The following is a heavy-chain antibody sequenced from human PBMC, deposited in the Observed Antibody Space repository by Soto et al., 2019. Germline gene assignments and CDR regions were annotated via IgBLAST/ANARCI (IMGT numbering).Heavy chain of an antibody. CDR1: GGSISSYY. CDR3: AKYYCTSTTCYYFDY. V-gene: IGHV4-59*01. CDR2: IYYSGSS. Sequence: SETLSLTCTVSGGSISSYYWSWIRQPPGKGLEWIGYIYYSGSSNYNPSLKSRVTISVDTSKNQFTLKLNSVTAADTAVYYCAKYYCTSTTCYYFDYWGQGTLVTVSS. J-gene: IGHJ4*02. D-gene: IGHD2-2*01.